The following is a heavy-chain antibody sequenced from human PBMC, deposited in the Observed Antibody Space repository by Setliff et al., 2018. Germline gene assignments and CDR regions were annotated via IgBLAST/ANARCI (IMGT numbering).Heavy chain of an antibody. J-gene: IGHJ4*02. D-gene: IGHD6-13*01. CDR3: ARALASAGTVYFDY. CDR2: IYSSDSHT. CDR1: GYSFTNNW. V-gene: IGHV5-51*01. Sequence: GESLKISCQGSGYSFTNNWIAWVRQMPGKGLEWLGIIYSSDSHTRYSPSFQGQVTISADKSISTAYLQWSSLKASDTAMYYCARALASAGTVYFDYWGQGTLVTVSS.